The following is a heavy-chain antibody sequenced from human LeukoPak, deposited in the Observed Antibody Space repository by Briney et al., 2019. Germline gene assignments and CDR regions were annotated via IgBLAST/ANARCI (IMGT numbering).Heavy chain of an antibody. CDR2: ISGSGGST. D-gene: IGHD3-3*01. V-gene: IGHV3-23*01. Sequence: PGGSLRLSCAASGFTFSSYAMSWVRQAPGKGLEWVSAISGSGGSTYYADSVKGRFTVSRDDAKNTLFLQMNSLSAEDAAVYYCARDPRRFSLGYYHSSHGYNGMDVWGQGTTVTVSS. J-gene: IGHJ6*02. CDR3: ARDPRRFSLGYYHSSHGYNGMDV. CDR1: GFTFSSYA.